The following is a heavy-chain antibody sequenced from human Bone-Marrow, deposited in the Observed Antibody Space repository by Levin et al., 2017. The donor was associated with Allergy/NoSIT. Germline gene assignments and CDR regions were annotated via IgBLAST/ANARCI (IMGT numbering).Heavy chain of an antibody. D-gene: IGHD6-19*01. CDR2: ISGNGGNT. V-gene: IGHV3-23*01. Sequence: GGSLRLSCAGSGLPFTNYAMTWVRQAPGKGLEWVSVISGNGGNTYYPDSVKGRFTISKDFSKNIVYLQMNRLRAEDTAVYYCAKPVRAVTVPVYWGQGTLVIVSS. CDR3: AKPVRAVTVPVY. CDR1: GLPFTNYA. J-gene: IGHJ4*02.